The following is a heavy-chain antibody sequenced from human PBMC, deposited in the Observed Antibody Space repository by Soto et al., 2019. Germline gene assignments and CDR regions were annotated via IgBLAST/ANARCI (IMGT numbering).Heavy chain of an antibody. D-gene: IGHD3-10*01. CDR3: ARGSLWFGELLRAGGISWFDP. V-gene: IGHV4-30-4*01. J-gene: IGHJ5*02. CDR2: IYYSGST. Sequence: QVQLQESGPGLVKPSQTLSLTCTVSGGSISSGDYYWSWIRQPPGKGLEWIGYIYYSGSTYYNPSLKSRVTISVDTSKNQFSLKLSSVTAADTAVYYCARGSLWFGELLRAGGISWFDPWGQGTLVTVSS. CDR1: GGSISSGDYY.